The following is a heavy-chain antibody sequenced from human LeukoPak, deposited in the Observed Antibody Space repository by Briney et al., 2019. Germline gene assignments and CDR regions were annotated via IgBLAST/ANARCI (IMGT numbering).Heavy chain of an antibody. D-gene: IGHD2-15*01. V-gene: IGHV4-59*08. J-gene: IGHJ3*02. Sequence: PSETLSLTCTVSGGSINSYYWSWIRQPPGKGLEWIGYIYYSGSTNYNPSLKSRVTISVDTSNNKFPLKLTSLTAADTAVYYCVRHLSAGRPAFDIWGQGTMVTVSS. CDR2: IYYSGST. CDR3: VRHLSAGRPAFDI. CDR1: GGSINSYY.